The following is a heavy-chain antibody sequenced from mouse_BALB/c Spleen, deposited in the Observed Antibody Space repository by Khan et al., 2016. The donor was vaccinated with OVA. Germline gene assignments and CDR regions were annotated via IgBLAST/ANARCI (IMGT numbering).Heavy chain of an antibody. CDR1: GYTFTSYT. V-gene: IGHV1-4*01. J-gene: IGHJ3*01. Sequence: VQLQQSGAELARPGASVKMSCKASGYTFTSYTIHWIKKRPGQGLEWIGYINPSNGYTNYNQKFKDKATLTKEKSSTTAYLQLSSLTSDDSAVYNGVRDGSYHRNDGWFAYWGQGTLVTVSA. CDR3: VRDGSYHRNDGWFAY. CDR2: INPSNGYT. D-gene: IGHD2-14*01.